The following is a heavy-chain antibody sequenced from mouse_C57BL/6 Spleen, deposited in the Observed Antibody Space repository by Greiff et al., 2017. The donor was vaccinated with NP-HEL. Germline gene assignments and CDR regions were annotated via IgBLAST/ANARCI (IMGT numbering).Heavy chain of an antibody. CDR3: ARFGYAAY. Sequence: QVQLQQSGAELVKPGASVKLSCKASGYTFTSYWMQWVKQRPGQGLEWIGEIDPSDSYTNYNQKFKGKATLTVDTSSSTAYMQLSSLTSEDSAVYYCARFGYAAYGGKGTLVTVSA. CDR1: GYTFTSYW. J-gene: IGHJ3*01. CDR2: IDPSDSYT. D-gene: IGHD6-5*01. V-gene: IGHV1-50*01.